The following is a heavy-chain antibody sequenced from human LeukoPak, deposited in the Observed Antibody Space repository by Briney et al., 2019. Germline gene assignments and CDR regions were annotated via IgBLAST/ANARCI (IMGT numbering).Heavy chain of an antibody. J-gene: IGHJ3*02. Sequence: PGRSLRLSCAASGFTFDDYAMHWVRQAPGKGLEWVSGTSWNSGSIGYADSVKGRFTISRDNAKNSLYLQMNSLRDEDTALYYCAKDMYSSGRDAFDIWGQGTMVTVSS. CDR1: GFTFDDYA. CDR3: AKDMYSSGRDAFDI. V-gene: IGHV3-9*01. D-gene: IGHD6-19*01. CDR2: TSWNSGSI.